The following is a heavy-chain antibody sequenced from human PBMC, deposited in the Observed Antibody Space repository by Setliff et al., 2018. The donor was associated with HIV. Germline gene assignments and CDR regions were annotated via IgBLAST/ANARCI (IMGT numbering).Heavy chain of an antibody. Sequence: SETLSLTCAVSGGSISSSNWWSWVRQPPGKGLEWIGEIFHSGSTNYNPSLKSRVTISVDKSKNQFSLKLSSVTAADTAVYYCARTYGSGSYYQGRYFDYWGQGTLVTVTS. J-gene: IGHJ4*02. V-gene: IGHV4-4*02. CDR2: IFHSGST. D-gene: IGHD3-10*01. CDR1: GGSISSSNW. CDR3: ARTYGSGSYYQGRYFDY.